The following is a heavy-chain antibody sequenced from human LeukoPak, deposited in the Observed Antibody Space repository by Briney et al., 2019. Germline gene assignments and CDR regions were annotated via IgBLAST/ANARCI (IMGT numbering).Heavy chain of an antibody. Sequence: ASVKVSCTASGYTFTSYYMHWVRQAPGQGLEWMGIINPSGGSTSYAQKFQGRVTMTEDTSTDTAYMELSSLRSEDTAVYYCATGIAARPQYQFDPWGQGTLVTVSS. CDR2: INPSGGST. D-gene: IGHD6-6*01. CDR3: ATGIAARPQYQFDP. V-gene: IGHV1-46*01. CDR1: GYTFTSYY. J-gene: IGHJ5*02.